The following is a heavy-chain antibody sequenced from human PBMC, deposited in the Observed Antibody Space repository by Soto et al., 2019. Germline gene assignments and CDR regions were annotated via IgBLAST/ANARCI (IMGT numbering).Heavy chain of an antibody. J-gene: IGHJ6*02. D-gene: IGHD3-3*01. V-gene: IGHV1-46*01. Sequence: ASVKVSCKASGYTFTSYYMHWVRQAPGQGLEWMGIINPSGGSTSYAQKFQGRVTMTRDTSTSTVYMELSSLRSEDTAVYYCARDTLRSWSGYYSYYCYGMDVWGQGTTVTVSS. CDR3: ARDTLRSWSGYYSYYCYGMDV. CDR1: GYTFTSYY. CDR2: INPSGGST.